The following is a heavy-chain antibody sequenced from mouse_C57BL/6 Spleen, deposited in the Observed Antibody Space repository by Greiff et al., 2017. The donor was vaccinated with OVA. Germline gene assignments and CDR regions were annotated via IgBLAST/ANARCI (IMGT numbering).Heavy chain of an antibody. J-gene: IGHJ4*01. CDR3: ARGLGRGYAMDY. V-gene: IGHV5-17*01. D-gene: IGHD4-1*01. Sequence: EVKLVESGGGLVKPGGVLKLPFAAPGFTFREHGMHWVRQAPEKGLEWVAYISSGSSTIYYADTVKGRFTISRDNAKNTLFLQMTSLRSEDTAMYYCARGLGRGYAMDYWGQGTSVTVSS. CDR1: GFTFREHG. CDR2: ISSGSSTI.